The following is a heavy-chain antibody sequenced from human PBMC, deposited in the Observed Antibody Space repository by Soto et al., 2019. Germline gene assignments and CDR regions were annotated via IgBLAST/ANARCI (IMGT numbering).Heavy chain of an antibody. CDR3: AKSLAARSYFDY. Sequence: EVQLLESGGGLVQPGGSLRLSCAASGFTFTSYAMSWVRQAPGKGLEWVSAISGSGGSTYYADSVKGRFTISRDNSKNTLYLQMNSLRAEDTAVYYCAKSLAARSYFDYWGQGPLVTVSS. D-gene: IGHD6-6*01. CDR2: ISGSGGST. J-gene: IGHJ4*02. V-gene: IGHV3-23*01. CDR1: GFTFTSYA.